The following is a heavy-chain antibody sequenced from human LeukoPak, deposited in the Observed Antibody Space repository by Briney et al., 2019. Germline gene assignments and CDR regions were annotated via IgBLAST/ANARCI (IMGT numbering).Heavy chain of an antibody. V-gene: IGHV3-7*01. CDR3: ARDDGLRTVDY. J-gene: IGHJ4*02. D-gene: IGHD4-17*01. Sequence: PGGSLRLSCAASGFSFSNYWMTWVRQAPGKGLERVANIKPDGTETFYVDSVKGRFTISRDNTKNSLYLQMNSLRADDTAVFYCARDDGLRTVDYWGQGTLVTVSS. CDR1: GFSFSNYW. CDR2: IKPDGTET.